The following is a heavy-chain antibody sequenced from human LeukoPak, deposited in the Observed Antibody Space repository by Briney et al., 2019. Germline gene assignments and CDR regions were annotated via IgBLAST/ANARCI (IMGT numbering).Heavy chain of an antibody. CDR1: GFTFSSYG. CDR2: IRYDGSNK. V-gene: IGHV3-30*02. J-gene: IGHJ3*02. Sequence: GGSLRLSCAASGFTFSSYGMHWVRQAPGKGLEWVAFIRYDGSNKYYADSVKGRFTISRDNSKNTLYLQMNSLRAEDTAVYYCARGLKDTALKKYQLLSDAFDIWGQGTMVTVSS. D-gene: IGHD2-2*01. CDR3: ARGLKDTALKKYQLLSDAFDI.